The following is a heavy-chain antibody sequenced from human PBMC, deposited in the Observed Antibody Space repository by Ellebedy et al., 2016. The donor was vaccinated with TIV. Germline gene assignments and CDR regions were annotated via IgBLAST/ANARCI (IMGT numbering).Heavy chain of an antibody. V-gene: IGHV3-23*01. D-gene: IGHD2-2*01. CDR2: ISGPGGAT. CDR1: GFTFSSYG. CDR3: AREKVVPAAMRDYYYYGMDV. Sequence: GGSLRLSCAASGFTFSSYGMHWVRQAPGKGLEWVSSISGPGGATYYIDSVKGRFTISRDNSKNTLYLQMSSLRAEDTAVYYCAREKVVPAAMRDYYYYGMDVWGQGTTVTVSS. J-gene: IGHJ6*02.